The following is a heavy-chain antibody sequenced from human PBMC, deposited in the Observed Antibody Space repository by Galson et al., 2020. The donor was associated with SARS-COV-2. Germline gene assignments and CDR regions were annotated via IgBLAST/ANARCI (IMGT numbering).Heavy chain of an antibody. Sequence: GGSLRLSCAASGFTFSNYGMHWVRQAPGKGLEWVAVISYDGSIKYYVHSVKGRFTISRDTSKNTLYLQMTSLRAEDTAVYYCAKSVGLFWFREGYGVDVWGRGTTGTVAS. CDR1: GFTFSNYG. J-gene: IGHJ6*02. CDR3: AKSVGLFWFREGYGVDV. D-gene: IGHD3-10*01. CDR2: ISYDGSIK. V-gene: IGHV3-30*18.